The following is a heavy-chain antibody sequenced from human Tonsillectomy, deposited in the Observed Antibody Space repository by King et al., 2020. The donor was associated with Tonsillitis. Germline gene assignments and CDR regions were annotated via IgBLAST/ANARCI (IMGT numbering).Heavy chain of an antibody. V-gene: IGHV4-59*01. CDR1: GASITSYY. CDR2: IYYSGST. Sequence: VQLQESGPGQVKPSETLSLTCTVSGASITSYYWSWIRRTPGRGLEWIGYIYYSGSTSYNSSLKSRVTMSVDTSKNQFSLKLSSVTAADTAVYYCAMDTDTWIRYDHWGQGILVTVSS. CDR3: AMDTDTWIRYDH. D-gene: IGHD5-12*01. J-gene: IGHJ4*02.